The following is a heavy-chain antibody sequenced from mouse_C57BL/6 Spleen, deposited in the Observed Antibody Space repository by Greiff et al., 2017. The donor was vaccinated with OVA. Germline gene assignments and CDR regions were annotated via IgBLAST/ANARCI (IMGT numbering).Heavy chain of an antibody. J-gene: IGHJ2*01. CDR3: ARSGYGSPQDY. D-gene: IGHD1-1*01. V-gene: IGHV1-61*01. CDR1: GYTFTSYW. CDR2: IYPSDSET. Sequence: QVQLQQPGAELVRPGSSVKLSCKASGYTFTSYWMDWVKQRPGQGLEWIGNIYPSDSETHYNQKFKDKATLTVDKSSSTAYMQLSSLTSEDSAVYYCARSGYGSPQDYWGQGTTLTVSS.